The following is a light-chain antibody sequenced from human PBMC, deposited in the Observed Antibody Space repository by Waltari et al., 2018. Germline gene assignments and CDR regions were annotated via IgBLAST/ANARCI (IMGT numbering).Light chain of an antibody. J-gene: IGKJ1*01. Sequence: IVMTQSPAPLSVSPGERATLSCRASQSVSSNLAWYQQKPGQAPRLLIYGASTRATGSPARFSGSGSGTEFTLTISSLQSEDFAVYYCQQYNNWPLWTFGQGTKVEIK. CDR2: GAS. CDR1: QSVSSN. CDR3: QQYNNWPLWT. V-gene: IGKV3-15*01.